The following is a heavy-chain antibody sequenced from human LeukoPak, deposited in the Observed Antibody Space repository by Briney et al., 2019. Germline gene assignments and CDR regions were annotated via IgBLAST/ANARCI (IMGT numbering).Heavy chain of an antibody. D-gene: IGHD6-13*01. CDR1: GGSISSSSYY. CDR2: IYYSGST. V-gene: IGHV4-61*05. CDR3: ARGRAAAGRYYFDY. Sequence: SETLSLTCTVSGGSISSSSYYWGWIRQPPGKGLEWIGYIYYSGSTNYNPSLKSRVTISVDTSKNQFSLKLSSVTAADTAVYYCARGRAAAGRYYFDYWGQGTLVTVSS. J-gene: IGHJ4*02.